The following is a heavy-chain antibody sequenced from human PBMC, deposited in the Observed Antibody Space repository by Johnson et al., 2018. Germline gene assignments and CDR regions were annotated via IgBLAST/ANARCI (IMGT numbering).Heavy chain of an antibody. CDR1: GGSIRSDY. CDR3: ARDWYSSSWKYYSGMDV. V-gene: IGHV4-59*01. J-gene: IGHJ6*02. Sequence: QVQLQESGPGLVKPSETLSLTCSVSGGSIRSDYWSWIRQPPGKGLEWIGYIYYSGSTNYNPSLKSRVTISVDTSKNQFSLKLSSVTAADTAVYYCARDWYSSSWKYYSGMDVWGQGTTVTVSS. D-gene: IGHD6-13*01. CDR2: IYYSGST.